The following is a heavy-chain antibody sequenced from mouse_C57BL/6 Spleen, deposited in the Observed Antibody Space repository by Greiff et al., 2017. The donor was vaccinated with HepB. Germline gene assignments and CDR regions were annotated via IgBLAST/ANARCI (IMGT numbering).Heavy chain of an antibody. Sequence: EVQLQESGGGLVKPGGSLKLSCAASGFTFSSYAMSWVRQTPEKRLEWVATISDGGSYTYYPDNVKGRFTISRDNAKNNLYLQMSHLKSEDTAMYYCARDRYDYDEWYFDVWGTGTTVTVSS. D-gene: IGHD2-4*01. CDR1: GFTFSSYA. J-gene: IGHJ1*03. CDR2: ISDGGSYT. V-gene: IGHV5-4*01. CDR3: ARDRYDYDEWYFDV.